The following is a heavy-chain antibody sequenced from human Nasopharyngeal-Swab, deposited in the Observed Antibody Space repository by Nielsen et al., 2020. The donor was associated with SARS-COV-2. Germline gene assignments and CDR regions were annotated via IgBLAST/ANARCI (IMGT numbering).Heavy chain of an antibody. D-gene: IGHD4-17*01. J-gene: IGHJ4*02. CDR2: VFYTGT. CDR3: VRDESGDYLGLPFDS. V-gene: IGHV4-39*07. Sequence: SETLSLTCSVSGASISNRTYYWGWIRQSPEKGLQWIGTVFYTGTYYNPSLQSRVTISVDTSKNQFSLKLTSVTAADTAVYYCVRDESGDYLGLPFDSWGQGALVTVSP. CDR1: GASISNRTYY.